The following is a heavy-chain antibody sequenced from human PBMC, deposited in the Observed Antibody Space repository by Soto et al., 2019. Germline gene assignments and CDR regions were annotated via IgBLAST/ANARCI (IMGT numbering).Heavy chain of an antibody. CDR2: IVVGSGNT. D-gene: IGHD3-3*01. CDR3: AAPSSDYSDFWSGYYGDYYYGMDV. V-gene: IGHV1-58*01. Sequence: SVKVSCKASGFTFTSSAVQWVRQARGQRLEWIGWIVVGSGNTNYAQKFQERVTITRDMSTSTAYMELSSLRSEDTAVYYCAAPSSDYSDFWSGYYGDYYYGMDVWG. CDR1: GFTFTSSA. J-gene: IGHJ6*02.